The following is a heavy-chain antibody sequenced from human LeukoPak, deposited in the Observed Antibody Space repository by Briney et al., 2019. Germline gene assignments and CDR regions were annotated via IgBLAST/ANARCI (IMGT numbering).Heavy chain of an antibody. J-gene: IGHJ2*01. D-gene: IGHD3-22*01. CDR3: ARDPRSGGDSSGY. CDR2: IYYSGST. V-gene: IGHV4-39*07. CDR1: GGSISSSSYY. Sequence: PSETLSLTCTVSGGSISSSSYYWGWIRQPPGKGLEWIGSIYYSGSTYYNPSLKSRVTISVDTSKNQFSLKLSSVTAADTAVYYCARDPRSGGDSSGYWGRGTLVTVSS.